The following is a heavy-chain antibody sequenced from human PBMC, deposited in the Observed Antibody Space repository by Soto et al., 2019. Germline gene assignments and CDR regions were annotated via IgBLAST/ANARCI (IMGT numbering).Heavy chain of an antibody. Sequence: EVQLVESGGGLVQPGRSLRLSCAASGFTFDDYAMHWVRQAPGKGLEWVSGISGSGGSTYYADSVKGRFTISRDNSKNTLYLQMNSLRAEDTAVYYCANERGGIEAAAGKGGYFDYWGQGTLVTVSS. V-gene: IGHV3-23*04. J-gene: IGHJ4*02. CDR3: ANERGGIEAAAGKGGYFDY. D-gene: IGHD6-13*01. CDR1: GFTFDDYA. CDR2: ISGSGGST.